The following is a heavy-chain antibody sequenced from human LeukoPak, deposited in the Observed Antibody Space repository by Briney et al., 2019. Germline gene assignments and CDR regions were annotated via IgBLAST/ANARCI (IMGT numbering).Heavy chain of an antibody. CDR3: ARGHSGYDWLSLGPFRY. CDR2: ISAYNGNT. CDR1: GYTFTSYG. V-gene: IGHV1-18*01. J-gene: IGHJ4*02. Sequence: GASVKVSCKASGYTFTSYGISWVRQAPGQGLEWMGWISAYNGNTNYAQKLQGRVTMTTDTSTSTAYMELRSLRSDDTAVYYCARGHSGYDWLSLGPFRYWGQGTLVTVSS. D-gene: IGHD5-12*01.